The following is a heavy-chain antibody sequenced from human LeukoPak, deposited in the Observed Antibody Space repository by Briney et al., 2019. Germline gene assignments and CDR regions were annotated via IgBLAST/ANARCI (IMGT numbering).Heavy chain of an antibody. V-gene: IGHV3-30-3*01. D-gene: IGHD4-23*01. CDR1: GFTFNIYA. CDR2: ISHDGNNK. CDR3: ARDDDHDYGGNSFFDY. Sequence: PGGSLRLSCAVSGFTFNIYAMHWVRQAPGKGLEWVALISHDGNNKYYTDSVKGRFTISRDYSKNTLYVQMNSLRAEDTALYYCARDDDHDYGGNSFFDYWGQGTLVTVSS. J-gene: IGHJ4*02.